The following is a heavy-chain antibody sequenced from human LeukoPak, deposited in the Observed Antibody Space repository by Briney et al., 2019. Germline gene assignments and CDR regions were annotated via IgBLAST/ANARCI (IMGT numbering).Heavy chain of an antibody. CDR2: IYYTGST. CDR1: GGSISSRTYY. D-gene: IGHD2/OR15-2a*01. V-gene: IGHV4-39*07. J-gene: IGHJ3*02. Sequence: PSETLSLTCTVSGGSISSRTYYWGWIRQPPGKGLEWIGSIYYTGSTFYNPSLKSRVTISVDTSKNQFSMKLSSVTAADAAVYFCARGWTTWGAFDIWGQGTMVTVSS. CDR3: ARGWTTWGAFDI.